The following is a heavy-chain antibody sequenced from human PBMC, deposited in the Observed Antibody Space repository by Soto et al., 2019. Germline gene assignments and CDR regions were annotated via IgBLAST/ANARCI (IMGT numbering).Heavy chain of an antibody. CDR3: AGDPDSHYNDSHASSYP. Sequence: SVNVSCKASGYSLTSYASSWVRQATGQGLEWMGRIIPIIGIINYAQKFQGRVTISADKFTGTAYMELTGLRSDDTAVYYCAGDPDSHYNDSHASSYPWGQGTLVTVSS. J-gene: IGHJ5*02. CDR1: GYSLTSYA. D-gene: IGHD4-4*01. V-gene: IGHV1-69*04. CDR2: IIPIIGII.